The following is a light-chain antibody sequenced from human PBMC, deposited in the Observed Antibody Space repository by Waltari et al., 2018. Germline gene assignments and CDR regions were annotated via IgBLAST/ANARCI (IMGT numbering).Light chain of an antibody. V-gene: IGLV2-11*01. CDR2: DVT. Sequence: QSALSQPRSVSGPPGLSVTVSCSGTNTAVGAYNYVSWYQRHPGEAPKLIIYDVTQRPSGVPDRFSGSKSGNTASLTISGLQAEDEAEYFCCSYAGSYPYVIFGGGTKVTVL. CDR3: CSYAGSYPYVI. J-gene: IGLJ2*01. CDR1: NTAVGAYNY.